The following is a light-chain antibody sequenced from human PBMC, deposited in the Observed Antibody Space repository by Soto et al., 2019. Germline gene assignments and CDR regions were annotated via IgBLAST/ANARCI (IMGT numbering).Light chain of an antibody. CDR1: QTISTD. V-gene: IGKV3-11*01. CDR2: GAS. J-gene: IGKJ2*01. CDR3: QQRSNWPYT. Sequence: EVVMTQSPATVSVFPGEGVTLSCRASQTISTDLAWYQQKPGQAPRLLIYGASTRATGVPDRFSGGGSGTEFTLTISSLEPEDFAVYYCQQRSNWPYTFGQGTKLEIK.